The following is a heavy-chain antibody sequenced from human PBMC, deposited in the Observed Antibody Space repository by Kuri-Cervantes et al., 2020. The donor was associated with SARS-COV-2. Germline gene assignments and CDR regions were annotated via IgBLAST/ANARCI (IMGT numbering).Heavy chain of an antibody. V-gene: IGHV1-46*01. CDR2: TNPSGGST. CDR3: AREGRNIDYYYGMDV. CDR1: GYTFTSYY. D-gene: IGHD1-14*01. J-gene: IGHJ6*02. Sequence: ASVKVSCKASGYTFTSYYMHWVRQAPGQGLEWMGITNPSGGSTSYAQKFQGRVTMTRDTSTSTVYMELSSLRSEDTAVYYCAREGRNIDYYYGMDVWGQGTTVTVSS.